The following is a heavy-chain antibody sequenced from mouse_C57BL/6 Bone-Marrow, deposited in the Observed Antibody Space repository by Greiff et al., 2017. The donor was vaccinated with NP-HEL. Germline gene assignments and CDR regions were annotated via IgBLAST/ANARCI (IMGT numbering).Heavy chain of an antibody. CDR2: IYPRDGST. J-gene: IGHJ3*01. CDR1: GYTFTSYD. V-gene: IGHV1-85*01. CDR3: ASYGSSPFAY. Sequence: QVHVKQSGPELVKPGASVKLSCKASGYTFTSYDINWVKQRPGQGLEWIGWIYPRDGSTKYNEKFKGKATLTVDTSSSTAYMELHSLTSEDSAVYFCASYGSSPFAYWGQGTLVTVSA. D-gene: IGHD1-1*01.